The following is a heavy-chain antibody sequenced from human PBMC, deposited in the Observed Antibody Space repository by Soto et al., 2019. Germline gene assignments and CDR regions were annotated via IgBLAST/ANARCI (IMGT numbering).Heavy chain of an antibody. V-gene: IGHV4-34*02. CDR2: INLSGST. CDR1: GGTFSGYY. Sequence: QVQLQQWGAGLLKPSETLSLTCAVYGGTFSGYYWSWIRQPPGQGLEWIGEINLSGSTNYNPSLKSRVTISVDSYKNQFSLNLSSVTAADTAVYYCARRGYCDTTSCYGHYYYYYMDVWGKGTTVTVSS. J-gene: IGHJ6*03. CDR3: ARRGYCDTTSCYGHYYYYYMDV. D-gene: IGHD2-2*01.